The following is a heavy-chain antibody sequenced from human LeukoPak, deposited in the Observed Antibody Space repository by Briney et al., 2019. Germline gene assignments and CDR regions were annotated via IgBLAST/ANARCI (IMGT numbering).Heavy chain of an antibody. CDR2: ISAYNGNT. D-gene: IGHD4/OR15-4a*01. Sequence: GASVKVSCKVSGDTFIEFSMHWVRQAPGQGLEWMGWISAYNGNTNYAQKLQGRVTMTTDTSTSTAYMELRSLRSDDTAVYYCARDPHVGDYGQPEFDYWGQGTLVTVSS. J-gene: IGHJ4*02. V-gene: IGHV1-18*01. CDR1: GDTFIEFS. CDR3: ARDPHVGDYGQPEFDY.